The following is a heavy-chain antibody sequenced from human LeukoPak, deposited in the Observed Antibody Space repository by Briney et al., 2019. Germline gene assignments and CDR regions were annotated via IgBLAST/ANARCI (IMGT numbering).Heavy chain of an antibody. CDR1: GFTHSSYS. Sequence: GGSLRLSCAASGFTHSSYSMNWVRQAPGKGLEWVSSISSSSSYIYYADSVKGRFTISRDNAKNSLYLQMNSLRAEDTAVYYCARRVGAAGTSACDYWGQGTLVTVSS. D-gene: IGHD6-13*01. CDR2: ISSSSSYI. CDR3: ARRVGAAGTSACDY. J-gene: IGHJ4*02. V-gene: IGHV3-21*01.